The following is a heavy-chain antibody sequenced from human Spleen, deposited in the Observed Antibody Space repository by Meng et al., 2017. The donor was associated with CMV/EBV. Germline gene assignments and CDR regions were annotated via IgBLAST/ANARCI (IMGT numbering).Heavy chain of an antibody. CDR2: ISYDGGNR. V-gene: IGHV3-30*03. CDR3: ARDSSAIDY. CDR1: GFSFSSAR. Sequence: GGSLRLSCAASGFSFSSARMSWVRQAPGKGLEWVAVISYDGGNRYYADSVKGRFTVSRDDSMSTLYLQMNSLRAEDTAVYYCARDSSAIDYWGQGTLVTVSS. J-gene: IGHJ4*02. D-gene: IGHD6-19*01.